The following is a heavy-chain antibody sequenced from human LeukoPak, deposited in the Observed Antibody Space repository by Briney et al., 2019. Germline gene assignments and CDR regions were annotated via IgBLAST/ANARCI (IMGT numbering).Heavy chain of an antibody. CDR3: AKSTSGSYGGAYYFDY. CDR1: GFTFSSYA. Sequence: GSLRLSCAASGFTFSSYAMSWVRQAPGKGLEWVSAISGSGGSTYYADSVKGRFTISRDNSKNTLYLQMNSLRAEDTAVYYCAKSTSGSYGGAYYFDYWGQGTLVTVSS. D-gene: IGHD1-26*01. CDR2: ISGSGGST. V-gene: IGHV3-23*01. J-gene: IGHJ4*02.